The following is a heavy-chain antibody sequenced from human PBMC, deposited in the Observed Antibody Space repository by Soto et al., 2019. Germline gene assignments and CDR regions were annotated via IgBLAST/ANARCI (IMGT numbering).Heavy chain of an antibody. V-gene: IGHV5-10-1*01. CDR2: IDPSDSYT. J-gene: IGHJ6*02. D-gene: IGHD4-17*01. Sequence: PGESLKISCKGSGYSFTSYWISWVRQMPGKGLEWMGRIDPSDSYTNYSPSFQGHVTISADKSISTAYLQWSSLKASDTAMYYCARSLDRPERKSVTTSSGMDVWGQGTTVTVSS. CDR1: GYSFTSYW. CDR3: ARSLDRPERKSVTTSSGMDV.